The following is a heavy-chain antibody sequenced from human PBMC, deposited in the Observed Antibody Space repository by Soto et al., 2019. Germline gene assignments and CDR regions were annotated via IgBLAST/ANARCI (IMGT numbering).Heavy chain of an antibody. J-gene: IGHJ4*02. CDR2: ISAYNGNT. CDR1: GYTFTNFG. CDR3: PRGGPPIDY. V-gene: IGHV1-18*01. Sequence: QVQLVQSGAEVKKPGASVKVSCKTSGYTFTNFGLSWVRQAPGQGLEWMGWISAYNGNTNYAQNFQGRVTMTTDTATRTAYMELRSLRSDDKAVYYCPRGGPPIDYWGQGTLVTVSS. D-gene: IGHD3-16*01.